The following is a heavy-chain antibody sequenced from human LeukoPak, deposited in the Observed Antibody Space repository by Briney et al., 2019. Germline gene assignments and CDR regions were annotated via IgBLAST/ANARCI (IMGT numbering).Heavy chain of an antibody. V-gene: IGHV3-21*01. CDR2: ISSSSSYI. J-gene: IGHJ4*02. CDR1: GFTFSSYS. Sequence: GGSLRLSCAASGFTFSSYSMNWVRQAPGKGLEWVSSISSSSSYIYYADSVKGRFTISRDNAKNSLYLQMNSLRAEDTAVYYCARDLVVGSGYYYDTDYWGQGTLVTVSS. CDR3: ARDLVVGSGYYYDTDY. D-gene: IGHD3-22*01.